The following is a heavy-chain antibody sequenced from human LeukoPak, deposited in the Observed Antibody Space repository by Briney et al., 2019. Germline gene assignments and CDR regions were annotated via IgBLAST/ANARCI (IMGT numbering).Heavy chain of an antibody. CDR3: ATLDGSGWTYDAFDI. CDR1: GFTFSSYA. J-gene: IGHJ3*02. Sequence: PGGSLRLSCAASGFTFSSYAMSWVRQAPGKGLEWVSAISGSGGSTYYADSVKGRFTISRDNSKNTLYLQMNSLRAEDTAVYYCATLDGSGWTYDAFDIWGQGTMVTVSS. V-gene: IGHV3-23*01. CDR2: ISGSGGST. D-gene: IGHD3-10*01.